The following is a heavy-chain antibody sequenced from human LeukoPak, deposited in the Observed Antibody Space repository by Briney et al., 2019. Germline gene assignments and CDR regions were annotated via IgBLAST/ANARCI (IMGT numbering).Heavy chain of an antibody. D-gene: IGHD2-2*01. CDR1: GFTFSSYG. CDR2: ISYDGSNK. J-gene: IGHJ6*02. Sequence: GRSLRLSCAASGFTFSSYGIHWVRQAPGKGLEWVAVISYDGSNKYYAGSVRGRFTISRDNSKNTLYLQMNSLRAEDTAVYYCAKDIVVVPAAIGYYYYYGMDVWGQGTTVTVSS. V-gene: IGHV3-30*18. CDR3: AKDIVVVPAAIGYYYYYGMDV.